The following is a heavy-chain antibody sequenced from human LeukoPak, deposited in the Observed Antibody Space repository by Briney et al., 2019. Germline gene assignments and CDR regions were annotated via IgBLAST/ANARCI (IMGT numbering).Heavy chain of an antibody. D-gene: IGHD3-3*01. CDR3: ARMLYYDFWSGAPFDY. V-gene: IGHV1-46*01. J-gene: IGHJ4*02. CDR2: INPSGGST. Sequence: GASVKVSCKASGYTFTSYYMHWVRQAPGQGLEWMGIINPSGGSTSYAQKFQGRVTMTRDMSTSTVYMELSSLRSEDTAVYYCARMLYYDFWSGAPFDYWGQGTLVTVSS. CDR1: GYTFTSYY.